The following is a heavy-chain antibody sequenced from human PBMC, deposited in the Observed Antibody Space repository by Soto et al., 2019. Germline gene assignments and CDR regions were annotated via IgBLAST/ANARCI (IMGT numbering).Heavy chain of an antibody. CDR2: ISSSSSYI. J-gene: IGHJ3*02. CDR1: GFTLSSFS. Sequence: GGALRLSLAASGFTLSSFSINWVRQAPGKGLEWVSSISSSSSYIYYADSVKGRFTISRDNAKNSLYLQMNSLRAEDTAVYYCARTHRYDAFDIWGQGTMVTVSS. CDR3: ARTHRYDAFDI. V-gene: IGHV3-21*01. D-gene: IGHD3-16*02.